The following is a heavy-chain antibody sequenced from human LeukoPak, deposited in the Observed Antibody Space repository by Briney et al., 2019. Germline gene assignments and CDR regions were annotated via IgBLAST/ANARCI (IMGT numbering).Heavy chain of an antibody. CDR2: ISGSGGST. J-gene: IGHJ4*02. Sequence: LRLSCAASXXXXXXXAMSWXRXVPGXXLXXVXXISGSGGSTYYADSVKGRFTLSRDNSKNTLYLQMNSLRAEDTAVYYCAKDWGNRQQLAPFDYWGQGTLVTVSS. D-gene: IGHD6-13*01. CDR1: XXXXXXXA. V-gene: IGHV3-23*01. CDR3: AKDWGNRQQLAPFDY.